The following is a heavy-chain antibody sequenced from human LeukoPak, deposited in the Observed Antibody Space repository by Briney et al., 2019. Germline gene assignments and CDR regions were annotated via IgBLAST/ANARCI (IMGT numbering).Heavy chain of an antibody. CDR3: ARDRVAGVTTHPFDY. Sequence: GGSLRLSCGASGFTFSNYIINWVRQAPGKGLEWGSSISNSSSYIYYADSVKCRFTISRDNAKNSLYLQMNSLRAEDTAVYYCARDRVAGVTTHPFDYWGQGTLVTVSS. CDR1: GFTFSNYI. D-gene: IGHD4-17*01. J-gene: IGHJ4*02. V-gene: IGHV3-21*01. CDR2: ISNSSSYI.